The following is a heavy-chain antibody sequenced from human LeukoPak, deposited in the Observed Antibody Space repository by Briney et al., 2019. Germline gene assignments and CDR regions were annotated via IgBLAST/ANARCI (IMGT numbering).Heavy chain of an antibody. Sequence: GGSLRLSCAASGFTFSSYGMHWVRQAPGKGLEWVGFIRSKAYGGTTEYAASVKGRFTISRDDSKSIAYLQMNSLKTEDTAVYYCTRDQVGYSSSWYRGTDAFDIWGQGTMVTVSS. CDR1: GFTFSSYG. CDR2: IRSKAYGGTT. J-gene: IGHJ3*02. CDR3: TRDQVGYSSSWYRGTDAFDI. V-gene: IGHV3-49*04. D-gene: IGHD6-13*01.